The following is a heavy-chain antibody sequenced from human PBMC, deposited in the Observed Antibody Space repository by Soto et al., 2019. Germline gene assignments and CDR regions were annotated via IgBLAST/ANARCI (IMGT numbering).Heavy chain of an antibody. CDR3: AKEATYYDFWSGYYGAFDI. J-gene: IGHJ3*02. CDR1: GFTFDDYA. CDR2: ISWNSGSI. Sequence: GGSLRLSCAASGFTFDDYAMHWVRQAPGKGLEWVSGISWNSGSIGYADSVKGRFTISRDNAKNSLYLQMNSLRAEDTALYYCAKEATYYDFWSGYYGAFDIWGQGTMVTVSS. D-gene: IGHD3-3*01. V-gene: IGHV3-9*01.